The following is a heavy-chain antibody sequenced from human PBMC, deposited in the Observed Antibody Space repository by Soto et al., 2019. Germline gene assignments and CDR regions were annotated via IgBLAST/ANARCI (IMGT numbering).Heavy chain of an antibody. CDR2: IYHSGST. CDR3: ASVRGGYYYAMDV. Sequence: QVQLQESGPGLVKPSATLSLTCAVSGGSISSSNWWSWVRQPPGKGLEWIGEIYHSGSTNYNPSLKSRVTISVDKSKNQFSPKLSSVTAADTAVYYCASVRGGYYYAMDVWGQGTTVTVSS. D-gene: IGHD3-10*02. J-gene: IGHJ6*02. CDR1: GGSISSSNW. V-gene: IGHV4-4*02.